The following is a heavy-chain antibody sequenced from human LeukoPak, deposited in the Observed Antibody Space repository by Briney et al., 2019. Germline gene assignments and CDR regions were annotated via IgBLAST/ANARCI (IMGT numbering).Heavy chain of an antibody. CDR1: GGTFSSYA. CDR2: INPSGGST. V-gene: IGHV1-46*01. J-gene: IGHJ4*02. Sequence: GASVTVSCKASGGTFSSYAISWARQAPGQGLEWMGIINPSGGSTSYAQKFQGRVTMTRDTSTSTVYMELSSLRSEDTAVYYCVSGEDWAYDILTGYFDYWGQGTLVTVSS. D-gene: IGHD3-9*01. CDR3: VSGEDWAYDILTGYFDY.